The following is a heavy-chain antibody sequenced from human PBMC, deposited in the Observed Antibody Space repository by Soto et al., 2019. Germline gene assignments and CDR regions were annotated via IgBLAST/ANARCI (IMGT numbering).Heavy chain of an antibody. V-gene: IGHV1-2*02. CDR2: INPNSGAT. Sequence: ASVKVSCKASGYAFTDYYLHWVRQAPGQGLEWMGWINPNSGATKYSDDFQDRVTMTRDRSINTVYMELKRLTSNDTAVYYCARIHDLLTGYPFDYWGQGALVPVSS. CDR1: GYAFTDYY. CDR3: ARIHDLLTGYPFDY. J-gene: IGHJ4*02. D-gene: IGHD3-9*01.